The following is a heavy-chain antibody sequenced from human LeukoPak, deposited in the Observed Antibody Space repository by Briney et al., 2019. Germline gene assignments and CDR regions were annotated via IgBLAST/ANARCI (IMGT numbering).Heavy chain of an antibody. D-gene: IGHD3-22*01. CDR2: IKEDGSEK. J-gene: IGHJ4*02. Sequence: PGGSLRLSCAASGFTFSTYLMSWVRQAPGKGLEWVANIKEDGSEKYYGDSVKGRFTISRDNAKNSLYLQMNSLGAEDTAVYYCARDSSGYQWGQGTLVTVSS. CDR1: GFTFSTYL. V-gene: IGHV3-7*01. CDR3: ARDSSGYQ.